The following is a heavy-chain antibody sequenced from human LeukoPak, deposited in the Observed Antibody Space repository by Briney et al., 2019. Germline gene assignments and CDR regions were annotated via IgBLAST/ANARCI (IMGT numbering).Heavy chain of an antibody. D-gene: IGHD2-15*01. CDR1: GFIFSNYG. J-gene: IGHJ4*02. CDR3: AKIVAGLDY. Sequence: GGSLRLSCAASGFIFSNYGMSWVRQAPEKGLEWVSAIGGSGSTTYYADSVKGRFTISRDNSKNTLYLQMNSLRADDTAVYYCAKIVAGLDYWGQGTLVTVSS. V-gene: IGHV3-23*01. CDR2: IGGSGSTT.